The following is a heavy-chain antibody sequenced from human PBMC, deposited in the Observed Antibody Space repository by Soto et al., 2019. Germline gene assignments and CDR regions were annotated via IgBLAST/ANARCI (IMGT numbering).Heavy chain of an antibody. V-gene: IGHV1-69*12. CDR2: IIPMYGTT. CDR1: GGTFRSYV. Sequence: QVQLVQSGAEVKKPGSSVKVSCKASGGTFRSYVTSWVRQAPGQGLEWLGGIIPMYGTTYYEQTFQGRVTISADESTSTALMELSSLRSEDTAVYYCARIGTLDWIDDYWGQGTLVTVSS. D-gene: IGHD1-1*01. CDR3: ARIGTLDWIDDY. J-gene: IGHJ4*02.